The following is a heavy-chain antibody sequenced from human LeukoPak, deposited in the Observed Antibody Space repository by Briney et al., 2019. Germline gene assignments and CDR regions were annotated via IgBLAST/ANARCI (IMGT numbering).Heavy chain of an antibody. CDR1: GYTFTSYD. Sequence: ASVKVSCKASGYTFTSYDINWVRQATGQGLEWMGWMNPNSGNTGYAQKFQGRVTITRNTSISTAYMELSSLRAEDTAVYYCAKPGFPTPSSGWYYNYWGQGTLVTVSS. CDR2: MNPNSGNT. D-gene: IGHD6-19*01. J-gene: IGHJ4*02. CDR3: AKPGFPTPSSGWYYNY. V-gene: IGHV1-8*03.